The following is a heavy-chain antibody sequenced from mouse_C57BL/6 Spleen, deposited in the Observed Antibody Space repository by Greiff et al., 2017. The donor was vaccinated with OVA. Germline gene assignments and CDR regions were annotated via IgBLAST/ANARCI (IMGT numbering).Heavy chain of an antibody. CDR3: ARWGDSSGYAWFAY. J-gene: IGHJ3*01. CDR1: GYTFTSYW. D-gene: IGHD3-2*02. V-gene: IGHV1-61*01. Sequence: LQQPGAELVRPGSSVKLSCKASGYTFTSYWLDWVKQRPGQGLEWIGNIYPSDSETHYNQKLKDKATLTVDKSSSTAYMQLSSLTSADSAVFYFARWGDSSGYAWFAYWGQGTLVTVSA. CDR2: IYPSDSET.